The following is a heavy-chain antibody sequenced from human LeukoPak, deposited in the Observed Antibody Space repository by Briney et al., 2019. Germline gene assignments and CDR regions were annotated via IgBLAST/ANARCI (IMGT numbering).Heavy chain of an antibody. Sequence: SVKVSCKASGYTFTSYYMHWVRQAPGQGLEWMGIINPSGGSTSYAQKFQGRVTMTRDTSTSTVYMELSSLRSEDTAVYYCARTTYYYDSSSLFDYWGQGTLVTVSS. V-gene: IGHV1-46*01. J-gene: IGHJ4*02. CDR1: GYTFTSYY. CDR2: INPSGGST. CDR3: ARTTYYYDSSSLFDY. D-gene: IGHD3-22*01.